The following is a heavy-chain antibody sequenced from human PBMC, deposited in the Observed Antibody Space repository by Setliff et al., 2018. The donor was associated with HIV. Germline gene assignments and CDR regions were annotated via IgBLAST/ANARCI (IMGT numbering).Heavy chain of an antibody. CDR1: GYSISSGYY. CDR3: AIGYGYGQGCFDH. J-gene: IGHJ4*02. D-gene: IGHD2-2*03. CDR2: MYHGAST. V-gene: IGHV4-38-2*01. Sequence: SETLSLTCAVSGYSISSGYYGGWIRQTPGEGLEWIGSMYHGASTYYNPSLKSRVTISVDTSKNQFSLKLTSMTAADTAVYYCAIGYGYGQGCFDHWGQGIRVTVSS.